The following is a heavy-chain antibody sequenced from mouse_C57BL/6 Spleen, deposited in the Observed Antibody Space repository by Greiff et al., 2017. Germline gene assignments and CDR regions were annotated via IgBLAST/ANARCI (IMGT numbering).Heavy chain of an antibody. CDR1: GFNIKDYY. Sequence: EVQLQQSGAELVKPGASVKLSCTASGFNIKDYYMHWVKQRTEQGLEWIGRIDPEDGKTKYAPKFQGKATITADTSSNTAYLQLSSLTSEDTAVYYCARTLAYYSNYHYDYWGQGTLVTVSA. CDR3: ARTLAYYSNYHYDY. CDR2: IDPEDGKT. V-gene: IGHV14-2*01. J-gene: IGHJ3*01. D-gene: IGHD2-5*01.